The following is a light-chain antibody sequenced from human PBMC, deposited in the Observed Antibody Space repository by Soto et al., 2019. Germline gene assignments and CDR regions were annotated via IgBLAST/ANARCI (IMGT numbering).Light chain of an antibody. Sequence: TQSPSSLSASVGDRATLSCRASQSVSSSYLAWYQQKPGQAPRLLIYGASSRATGIPDRFSGSGSRTDFTLTISGLEPEDFAVYYCQQYGSSYTFGQGTKLEIK. CDR3: QQYGSSYT. J-gene: IGKJ2*01. CDR1: QSVSSSY. V-gene: IGKV3-20*01. CDR2: GAS.